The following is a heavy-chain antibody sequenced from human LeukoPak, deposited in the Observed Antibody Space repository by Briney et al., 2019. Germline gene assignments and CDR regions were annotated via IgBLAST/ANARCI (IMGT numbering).Heavy chain of an antibody. CDR3: ARQFGGNSEFDY. CDR2: KNPGDSDI. CDR1: GYSFTSYW. J-gene: IGHJ4*02. V-gene: IGHV5-51*01. Sequence: GESLEISCKGSGYSFTSYWIGWVRQLPGKGLEWMGIKNPGDSDIRYSPSFQGQVTISAVKSISPAYLQWSSLKASGTAMYYCARQFGGNSEFDYWGQGTLVTVSS. D-gene: IGHD4-23*01.